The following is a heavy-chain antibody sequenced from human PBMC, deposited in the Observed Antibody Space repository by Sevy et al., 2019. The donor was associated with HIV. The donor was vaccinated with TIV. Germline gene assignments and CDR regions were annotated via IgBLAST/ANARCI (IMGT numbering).Heavy chain of an antibody. CDR1: GGSITSLY. J-gene: IGHJ4*02. V-gene: IGHV4-59*08. CDR3: AGENAWGRGYS. Sequence: PSETSLTCTVSGGSITSLYWNWIRQPPGKGLEWIANIYYNGHINYNPSLKSRVTLSLDTSKNQFSLRLSSVTAADTAMYYCAGENAWGRGYSWGQGTLVTVSS. CDR2: IYYNGHI. D-gene: IGHD1-26*01.